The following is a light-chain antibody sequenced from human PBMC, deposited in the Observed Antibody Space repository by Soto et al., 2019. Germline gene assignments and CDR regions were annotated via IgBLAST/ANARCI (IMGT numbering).Light chain of an antibody. CDR2: DAS. CDR3: QQVNNYPLT. V-gene: IGKV1-9*01. J-gene: IGKJ4*01. Sequence: DIQLTQSPSFLSASVGDRVTITCRASQGISTFLAWDQQHPGTAPKRLMDDASNLQSRVPSRFSGSGSGTEVALTISSLQPEDFATYYCQQVNNYPLTVGGGTKVDSK. CDR1: QGISTF.